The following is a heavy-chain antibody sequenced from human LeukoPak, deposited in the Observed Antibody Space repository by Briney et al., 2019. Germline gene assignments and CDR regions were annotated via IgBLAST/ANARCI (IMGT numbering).Heavy chain of an antibody. V-gene: IGHV3-9*01. CDR1: GFTFDDYA. CDR3: AKDNGVAGTYYYGMDV. CDR2: ISWNSGSI. J-gene: IGHJ6*02. D-gene: IGHD1-1*01. Sequence: GGSLRLSCAASGFTFDDYAMHWVRQAPGMGLEWVSGISWNSGSIGYADSVKGRFTISRDSAKNSLYLQMNSLRAEDTALYYCAKDNGVAGTYYYGMDVWGQGTTVTVSS.